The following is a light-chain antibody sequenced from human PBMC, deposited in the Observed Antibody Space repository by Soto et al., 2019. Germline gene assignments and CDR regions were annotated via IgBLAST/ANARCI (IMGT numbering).Light chain of an antibody. CDR2: GAS. J-gene: IGKJ1*01. V-gene: IGKV3-15*01. CDR1: QSVSSN. CDR3: QPYNTWPPWT. Sequence: TQSPATLSVSPGERATLSCMASQSVSSNLAWYQQRPGQAPRLLIYGASTRATGIPARFSGSGSGTEFTLTISSLQSEDFAVYYCQPYNTWPPWTFGQGTKVEIK.